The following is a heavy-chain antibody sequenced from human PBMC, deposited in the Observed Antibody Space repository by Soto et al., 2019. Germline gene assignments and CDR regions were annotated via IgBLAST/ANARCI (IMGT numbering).Heavy chain of an antibody. V-gene: IGHV3-23*01. J-gene: IGHJ4*02. CDR2: ISGSGGST. CDR3: AKDGDGSGSYPRYFDY. Sequence: EVQLLESGGGLVQPGGSLRLSCAASGFTFSSYAMSWVRQAPGKGLEWVSAISGSGGSTYYADSAKGRFTISKDNSKNTLYLQMNSLRAEDTAVYYWAKDGDGSGSYPRYFDYWGQGTLVTVSS. D-gene: IGHD3-10*01. CDR1: GFTFSSYA.